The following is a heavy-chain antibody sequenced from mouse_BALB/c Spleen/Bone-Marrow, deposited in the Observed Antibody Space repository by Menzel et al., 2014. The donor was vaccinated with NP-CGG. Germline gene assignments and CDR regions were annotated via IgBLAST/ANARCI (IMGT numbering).Heavy chain of an antibody. D-gene: IGHD2-1*01. Sequence: EVQGVESGGGLVQPGGSRKLSCAASGFTFSSFGMHWVRQAPEKGLEWVAYISSGSSTIYYADTVKGRFTISRDNPKNTLFLQMTSLRSEDTAMYYCARSDGNYDYAMDYWGQGTSVIVSS. CDR3: ARSDGNYDYAMDY. CDR1: GFTFSSFG. J-gene: IGHJ4*01. V-gene: IGHV5-17*02. CDR2: ISSGSSTI.